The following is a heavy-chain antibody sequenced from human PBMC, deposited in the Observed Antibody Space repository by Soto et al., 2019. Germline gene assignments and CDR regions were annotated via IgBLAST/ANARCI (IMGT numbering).Heavy chain of an antibody. CDR2: IYDSGST. CDR1: GGSISSGDYY. D-gene: IGHD6-13*01. V-gene: IGHV4-30-4*01. J-gene: IGHJ6*02. Sequence: SETLSLTCTVSGGSISSGDYYWSWIRQPPGKGLEWIGYIYDSGSTYYNPSLKSRVTISVDTSKNQFSLKLSSVTAADTAVYYCARGQQLDYYYYGMDVWGQGTTVTVSS. CDR3: ARGQQLDYYYYGMDV.